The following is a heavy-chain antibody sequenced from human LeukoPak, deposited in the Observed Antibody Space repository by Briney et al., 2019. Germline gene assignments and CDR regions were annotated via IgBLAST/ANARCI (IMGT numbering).Heavy chain of an antibody. V-gene: IGHV3-7*01. CDR2: IRQDGSEI. CDR3: ARDKIVGATYLDY. J-gene: IGHJ4*02. D-gene: IGHD1-26*01. Sequence: PGGSRRLSCAASGFTFSNYWMSWVRQAPGKGLEWVANIRQDGSEIYYVDSVKGRFTISRDNAKNSLFLQMNSVRAEDTAVYYCARDKIVGATYLDYWGQGTLVTVSS. CDR1: GFTFSNYW.